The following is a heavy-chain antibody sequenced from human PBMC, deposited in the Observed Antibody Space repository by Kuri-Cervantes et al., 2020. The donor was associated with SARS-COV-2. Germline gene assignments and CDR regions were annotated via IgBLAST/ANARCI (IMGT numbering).Heavy chain of an antibody. V-gene: IGHV1-58*02. CDR2: IVVGSGNT. CDR1: GFTFTSSA. D-gene: IGHD2-15*01. J-gene: IGHJ6*03. Sequence: SVKVSCKASGFTFTSSAMQWVRQARGQRLEWIGWIVVGSGNTNYAQKFQERVTITRDMSTSTAYMELSSLRSEDTAVYYCARTVAVGPSSFYYYYYMDVWGEGTTVTVSS. CDR3: ARTVAVGPSSFYYYYYMDV.